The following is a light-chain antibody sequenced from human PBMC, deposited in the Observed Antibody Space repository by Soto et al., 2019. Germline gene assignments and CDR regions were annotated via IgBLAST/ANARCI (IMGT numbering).Light chain of an antibody. CDR1: QSVTSEY. Sequence: IVLTQSPGTLSLSPWERATLSCRASQSVTSEYLAWYQQKPGQPARLLIYGASNRATAIADRFSGSGSATDFTLTISIVDPEDFAVYYCQQYGISPYTFGQGTRRDI. J-gene: IGKJ2*01. V-gene: IGKV3-20*01. CDR3: QQYGISPYT. CDR2: GAS.